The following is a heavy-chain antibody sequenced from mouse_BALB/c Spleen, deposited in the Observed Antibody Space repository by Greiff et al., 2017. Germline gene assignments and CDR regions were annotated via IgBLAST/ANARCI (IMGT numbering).Heavy chain of an antibody. J-gene: IGHJ4*01. CDR1: GFTFSNYW. Sequence: EVKLQESGGGLVQPGGSMKLSCVASGFTFSNYWMNWVRQSPEKGLEWVAEIRLKSNNYATHYAESVKGRFTISRDDSKSSVYLQMNNLRAEDTGIYYCTSGLWSYYYAMDYWGQGTSVTVSS. V-gene: IGHV6-6*02. CDR2: IRLKSNNYAT. CDR3: TSGLWSYYYAMDY. D-gene: IGHD1-1*02.